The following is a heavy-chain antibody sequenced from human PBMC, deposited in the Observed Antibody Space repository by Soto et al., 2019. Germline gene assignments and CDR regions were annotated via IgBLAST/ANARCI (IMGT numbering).Heavy chain of an antibody. CDR3: ARDPAHHGMDV. J-gene: IGHJ6*02. V-gene: IGHV3-33*01. CDR1: RFTLSNYG. Sequence: QVQLVESGGGVVQSGRSLRLSCAASRFTLSNYGMHWVRQAPGKGLEWVGVIWYDGRNKNYGDSVKGRFTISRDHSKNTLYLQMNSLRAEDTAVYYCARDPAHHGMDVWGQGTTVTVSS. CDR2: IWYDGRNK.